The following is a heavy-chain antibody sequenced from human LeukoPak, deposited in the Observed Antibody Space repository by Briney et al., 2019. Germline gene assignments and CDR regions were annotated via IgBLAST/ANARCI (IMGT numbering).Heavy chain of an antibody. CDR2: IYHSGST. CDR1: GYSISSDYY. J-gene: IGHJ4*02. CDR3: ARRAYSTAYWKHFDS. D-gene: IGHD1-1*01. V-gene: IGHV4-38-2*02. Sequence: PSETLSLTCTVSGYSISSDYYWGWVRQPPGKGLEWIGSIYHSGSTYYNSSLKSRVTISVDTSKNQFSLKLNSVTAADTAVYFCARRAYSTAYWKHFDSWGQGTLVTVSS.